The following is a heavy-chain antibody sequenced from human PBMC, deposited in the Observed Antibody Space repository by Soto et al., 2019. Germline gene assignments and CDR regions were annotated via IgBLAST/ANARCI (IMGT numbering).Heavy chain of an antibody. J-gene: IGHJ5*02. CDR1: GGSISSYY. V-gene: IGHV4-59*01. CDR3: ARTPPPGPMVRGVIPWFDP. D-gene: IGHD3-10*01. Sequence: SETLSLTCTVSGGSISSYYWSWIRQPPGKGLEWIGYIYYSGSTNYNPSLKSRVTISVDTSKNQFSLKLGSVTAADTAVYYCARTPPPGPMVRGVIPWFDPWGQGTLVTVSS. CDR2: IYYSGST.